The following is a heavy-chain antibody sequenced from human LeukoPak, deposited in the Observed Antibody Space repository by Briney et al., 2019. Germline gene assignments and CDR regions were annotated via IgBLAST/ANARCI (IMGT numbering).Heavy chain of an antibody. J-gene: IGHJ3*02. D-gene: IGHD1-14*01. CDR1: GGSISSYY. Sequence: SETLSLTCTVSGGSISSYYWSWIRQPPGKGLEWIGYIYYSGSTNYNPSPKSRVTISVDTSKNQFSLKLSSVTAADTAVYYCARLRSAADAFDIWGQGTMVTVSS. V-gene: IGHV4-59*08. CDR3: ARLRSAADAFDI. CDR2: IYYSGST.